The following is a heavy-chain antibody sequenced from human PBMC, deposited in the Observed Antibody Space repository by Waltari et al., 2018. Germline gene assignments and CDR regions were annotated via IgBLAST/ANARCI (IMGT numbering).Heavy chain of an antibody. D-gene: IGHD3-22*01. Sequence: EVQLLESGGGLVQPGGSLRLSCAASGFTFSSYAMSWVRQAPGKGLEWVAAISGSGGSTYYADSGKGRFTISRDNSKNTLYLQMNSLRAEDTAVYYCAKDFTMIVVVTDYWGQGTLVTVSS. CDR2: ISGSGGST. V-gene: IGHV3-23*01. CDR1: GFTFSSYA. CDR3: AKDFTMIVVVTDY. J-gene: IGHJ4*02.